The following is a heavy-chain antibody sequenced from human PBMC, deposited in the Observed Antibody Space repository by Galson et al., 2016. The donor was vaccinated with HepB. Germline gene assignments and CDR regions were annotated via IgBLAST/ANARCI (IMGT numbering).Heavy chain of an antibody. D-gene: IGHD3-16*01. CDR1: GFSFSSYN. Sequence: SLRLSCAASGFSFSSYNMDWVRRAPGKGLGWVSYISRTGETFYYADSVKGRFTISRDNAENLLYLQMNSLRDEDTAVYYCARDRRHNYAFFDSWGQGTPITVSS. CDR3: ARDRRHNYAFFDS. V-gene: IGHV3-48*02. J-gene: IGHJ4*02. CDR2: ISRTGETF.